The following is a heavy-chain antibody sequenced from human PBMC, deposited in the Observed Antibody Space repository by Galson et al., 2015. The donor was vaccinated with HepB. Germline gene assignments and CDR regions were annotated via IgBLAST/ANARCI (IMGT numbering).Heavy chain of an antibody. CDR2: LGADGGSP. D-gene: IGHD1-26*01. CDR3: AKRSTPIMGAVPLIDY. CDR1: GFTLSSHV. J-gene: IGHJ4*02. V-gene: IGHV3-23*01. Sequence: SLRLSCAASGFTLSSHVMTWVRQAPGRGPEWVSTLGADGGSPYYADSVKGRFTISRDDSKSTLYLQMDSLRVEDTAVYHCAKRSTPIMGAVPLIDYWGQGTLVTVSS.